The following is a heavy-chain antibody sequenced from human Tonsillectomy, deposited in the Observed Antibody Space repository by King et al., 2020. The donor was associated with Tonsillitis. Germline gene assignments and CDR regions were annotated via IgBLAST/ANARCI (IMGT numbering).Heavy chain of an antibody. CDR2: INQDGSEK. D-gene: IGHD5-12*01. CDR1: GFTFSSYC. J-gene: IGHJ6*02. CDR3: ARDAVSGNSGYDAYNYYYGMSV. V-gene: IGHV3-7*03. Sequence: DVQLVESGGGLVQPGGSLRLSCVASGFTFSSYCMSWVRQAPGKGLEWVANINQDGSEKYYVDSGKGRFTISRDKAKNSLFLQMNSLRAEDTAVYYCARDAVSGNSGYDAYNYYYGMSVWGQGSTVTVSS.